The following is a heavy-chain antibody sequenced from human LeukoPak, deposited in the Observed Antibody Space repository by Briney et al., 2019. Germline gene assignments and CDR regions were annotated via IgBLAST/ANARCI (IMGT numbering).Heavy chain of an antibody. CDR3: ARGSGIAVAHFDY. V-gene: IGHV3-21*01. CDR1: GFTFSRYS. D-gene: IGHD6-19*01. J-gene: IGHJ4*02. Sequence: PGGSLRLSCAASGFTFSRYSMNWVRQAPGKGLEWVSSISGNSSYIYYADSVKGRFTISRHNAKNSLYLQMNSLRAEDTAVYYCARGSGIAVAHFDYWGQGTLVTVSS. CDR2: ISGNSSYI.